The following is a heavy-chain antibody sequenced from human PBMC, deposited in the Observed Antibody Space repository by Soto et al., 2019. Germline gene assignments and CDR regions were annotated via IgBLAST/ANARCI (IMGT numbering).Heavy chain of an antibody. D-gene: IGHD6-6*01. V-gene: IGHV1-2*04. J-gene: IGHJ6*02. CDR2: INPNSGGT. CDR1: GYTFTGYY. Sequence: ASVKVSCKASGYTFTGYYMHWVRQAPGQGLEWMGWINPNSGGTSYAQKFQGWVTMTRDTSISTAYMELSRLRSDDTAVYYCARDYYSSSSGRGYGMDVWGQGTTVTVSS. CDR3: ARDYYSSSSGRGYGMDV.